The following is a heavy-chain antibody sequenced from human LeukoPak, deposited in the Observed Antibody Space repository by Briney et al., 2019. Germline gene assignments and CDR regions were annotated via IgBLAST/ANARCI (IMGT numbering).Heavy chain of an antibody. CDR2: IYHSGST. Sequence: SQTLSLTCAVSGGSISSGGYSWSWIRQPPGKGLEWIGYIYHSGSTYYNPSLKSRVTISVDRSKNQFSLKLSSVTAADAAVYYCARVYCSGGSCSSGVEYNWFDPWGQGTLVTVSS. CDR3: ARVYCSGGSCSSGVEYNWFDP. CDR1: GGSISSGGYS. J-gene: IGHJ5*02. V-gene: IGHV4-30-2*01. D-gene: IGHD2-15*01.